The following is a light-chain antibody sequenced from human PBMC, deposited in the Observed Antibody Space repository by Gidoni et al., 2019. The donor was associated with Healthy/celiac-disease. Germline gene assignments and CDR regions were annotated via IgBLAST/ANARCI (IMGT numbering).Light chain of an antibody. V-gene: IGLV7-46*01. CDR1: TGAVTSGHY. CDR2: DTN. Sequence: QAVVTQEPSLTVSPGGTVTLTCGSSTGAVTSGHYPYWFQLKPGQAPRTLIYDTNNKHSWTPARFSGSLLGGKAALTLSGALPEDEAEYYCLLSYSGTRVFGGGTNLTVL. J-gene: IGLJ3*02. CDR3: LLSYSGTRV.